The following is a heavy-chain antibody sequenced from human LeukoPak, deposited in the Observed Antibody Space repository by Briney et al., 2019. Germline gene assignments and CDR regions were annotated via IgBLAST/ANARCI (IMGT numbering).Heavy chain of an antibody. V-gene: IGHV3-23*01. CDR1: GFTFSSYG. Sequence: GGSLRLSCAASGFTFSSYGMNWVRQAPEKGLEWVSGITDSGVSTYYADSVKGRFTVSRDNSKNTLYLQMNSLRAEDTAVYYCAKDPMTTVTTYIDYWGQGTLVTVSS. D-gene: IGHD4-17*01. J-gene: IGHJ4*02. CDR3: AKDPMTTVTTYIDY. CDR2: ITDSGVST.